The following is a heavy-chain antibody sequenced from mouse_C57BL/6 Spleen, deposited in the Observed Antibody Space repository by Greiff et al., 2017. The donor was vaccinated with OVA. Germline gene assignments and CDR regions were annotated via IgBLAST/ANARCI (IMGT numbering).Heavy chain of an antibody. CDR2: ISSGGSYT. D-gene: IGHD2-5*01. Sequence: EVKLVESGGDLVKPGGSLKLSCAASGFTFSSYGMSWVRQTPDKRLEWVATISSGGSYTYYPDSVKGRFTISRDNAKNTLYLQMSSLKSEDTAMYYCARRSNPAWFAYWGQGTLVTVSA. V-gene: IGHV5-6*02. CDR3: ARRSNPAWFAY. J-gene: IGHJ3*01. CDR1: GFTFSSYG.